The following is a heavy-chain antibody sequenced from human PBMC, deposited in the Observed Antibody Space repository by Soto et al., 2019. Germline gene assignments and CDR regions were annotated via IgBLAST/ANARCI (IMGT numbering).Heavy chain of an antibody. CDR1: GGTFSSYA. CDR3: AGGLLWFGELPQIDY. Sequence: QVQLVQSGAEVQKPGSSVKVSCKASGGTFSSYAISWVRQAPGQGLEWMGGIIPIFGTANYAQKFQGRVTTTADKSTSTAYMELSSLRSEDTAVYYCAGGLLWFGELPQIDYWGQGTLVTVSS. J-gene: IGHJ4*02. CDR2: IIPIFGTA. V-gene: IGHV1-69*06. D-gene: IGHD3-10*01.